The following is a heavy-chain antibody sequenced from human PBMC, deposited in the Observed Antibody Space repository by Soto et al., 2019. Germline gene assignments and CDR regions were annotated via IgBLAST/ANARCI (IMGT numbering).Heavy chain of an antibody. CDR2: IYYSGST. Sequence: SETLSLTCTVSGGSISSYYWSWIRQPPGKGLEWIGYIYYSGSTNYNPSLKSRVTISVDTSKNQFSLKLSSVTAADTAVYYFSRDLAAAGGDGDYYYYGMDVWGQGTTVTVSS. V-gene: IGHV4-59*01. CDR1: GGSISSYY. CDR3: SRDLAAAGGDGDYYYYGMDV. D-gene: IGHD6-13*01. J-gene: IGHJ6*02.